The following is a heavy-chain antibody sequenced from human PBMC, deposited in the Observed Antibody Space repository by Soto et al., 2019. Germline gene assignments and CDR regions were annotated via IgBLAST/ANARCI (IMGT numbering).Heavy chain of an antibody. Sequence: GASVKVSCKASGYTFTSYGLTWVRQAPGQGLEWMGWISAYNGNTNYAQKLQGRVTMTTDTSTRTAYMELRSLRSDDTAVYYCARDWGYSRSSWGIAVGYWGQGTLVTVSS. D-gene: IGHD6-19*01. CDR3: ARDWGYSRSSWGIAVGY. CDR1: GYTFTSYG. V-gene: IGHV1-18*01. CDR2: ISAYNGNT. J-gene: IGHJ4*01.